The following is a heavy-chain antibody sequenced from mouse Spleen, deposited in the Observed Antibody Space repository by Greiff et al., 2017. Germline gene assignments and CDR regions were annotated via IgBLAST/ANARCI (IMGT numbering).Heavy chain of an antibody. Sequence: EVQLQQSGPELVKPGASVKMSCKASGYTFTDYNMHWVKQSHGKSLEWIGYINPNNGGTSYNQKFKGKATLTVNKSSSTAYMELRSLTSEDSAGDYGAMYCGRRDWFAYWGQGTLVTVSA. CDR1: GYTFTDYN. J-gene: IGHJ3*01. CDR3: AMYCGRRDWFAY. D-gene: IGHD1-1*01. V-gene: IGHV1-22*01. CDR2: INPNNGGT.